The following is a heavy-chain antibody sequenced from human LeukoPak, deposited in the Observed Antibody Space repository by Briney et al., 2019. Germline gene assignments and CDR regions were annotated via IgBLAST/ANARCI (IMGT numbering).Heavy chain of an antibody. D-gene: IGHD5-24*01. Sequence: SGGSLRLSCAASGFTFSNAWMSWVRQAPGKGLEWVGRIKSKTDGGTTDYAAPVKGRFTISRDDSKNTLYLQMNSLKTEDTAVYYCTTEIPREGPDNWGQGTLVTVSS. V-gene: IGHV3-15*01. CDR1: GFTFSNAW. CDR3: TTEIPREGPDN. J-gene: IGHJ4*02. CDR2: IKSKTDGGTT.